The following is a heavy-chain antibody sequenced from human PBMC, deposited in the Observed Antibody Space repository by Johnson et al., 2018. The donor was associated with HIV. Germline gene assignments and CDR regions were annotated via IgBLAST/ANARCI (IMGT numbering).Heavy chain of an antibody. Sequence: VQLVESGGRVVRPGGSLRLSCVASGFTFDDYGMSWVRQAPGKGLEWVSGIHWNGGSTGYAESVKGRFTISRDNAKNSLYLQMNSLRDEDTAVYYCVTADRGSAWGQGTTVTVSS. D-gene: IGHD1-26*01. CDR2: IHWNGGST. CDR1: GFTFDDYG. J-gene: IGHJ3*01. V-gene: IGHV3-20*04. CDR3: VTADRGSA.